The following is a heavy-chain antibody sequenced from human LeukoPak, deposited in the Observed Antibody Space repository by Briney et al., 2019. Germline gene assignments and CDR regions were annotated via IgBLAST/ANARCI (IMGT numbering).Heavy chain of an antibody. CDR3: ARHYGP. CDR1: GGSISSNNW. CDR2: IYYSGST. D-gene: IGHD3-10*01. V-gene: IGHV4-39*01. Sequence: SETLSLTCAVSGGSISSNNWWGWVRQPPGKGLEWIGSIYYSGSTYYNPSLKSRVTISVDTSKNQFSLKLNSVTATGTAVYYCARHYGPWGQGTLVTVSS. J-gene: IGHJ4*02.